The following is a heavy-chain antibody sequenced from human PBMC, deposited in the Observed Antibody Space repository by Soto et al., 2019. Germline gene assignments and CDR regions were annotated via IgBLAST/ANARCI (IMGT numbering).Heavy chain of an antibody. CDR3: ARESEDLTSNFDY. CDR1: GFTFTRYS. J-gene: IGHJ4*02. V-gene: IGHV3-21*06. Sequence: GGSLRLPCAASGFTFTRYSMNWVRQAPGKGLEWVSSISSTTNYIYYGDSMKGRFTISRDNAKNSLYLEMNSLRAEDTAVYYCARESEDLTSNFDYWGQGTLVTVSS. CDR2: ISSTTNYI.